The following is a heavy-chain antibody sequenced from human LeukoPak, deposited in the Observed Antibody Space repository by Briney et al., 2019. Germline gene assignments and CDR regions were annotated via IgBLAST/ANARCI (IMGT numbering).Heavy chain of an antibody. CDR3: ARVPRTYYYDSSGYLVFDY. J-gene: IGHJ4*02. CDR1: GASISGYL. V-gene: IGHV4-4*07. D-gene: IGHD3-22*01. Sequence: SETLSLTCDVSGASISGYLWSWIRQPAGKGLEWIGRMYTDGDTNYNPALKSRVTVSVDTSKNLLSLKLISVTAADTAVYYCARVPRTYYYDSSGYLVFDYWGQGTLVTVSS. CDR2: MYTDGDT.